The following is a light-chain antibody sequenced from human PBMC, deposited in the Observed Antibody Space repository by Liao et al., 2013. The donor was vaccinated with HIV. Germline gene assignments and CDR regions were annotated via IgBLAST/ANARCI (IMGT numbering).Light chain of an antibody. Sequence: SYVLTQPPSVSVAPGETATITCGGNNIGGKSVHWYQQRPGQAPVLVIYQDSKRPSGIPERFSGSNSGNTATLTISGTQAMDEADYYCQAWDSSTGLYVFGTGTKVTVL. CDR3: QAWDSSTGLYV. CDR2: QDS. CDR1: NIGGKS. J-gene: IGLJ1*01. V-gene: IGLV3-21*01.